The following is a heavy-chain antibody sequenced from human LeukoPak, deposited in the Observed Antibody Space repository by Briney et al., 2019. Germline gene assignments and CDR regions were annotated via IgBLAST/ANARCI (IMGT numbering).Heavy chain of an antibody. CDR2: INPNTGDT. J-gene: IGHJ4*02. D-gene: IGHD2/OR15-2a*01. CDR1: GYIFTDYY. Sequence: ASVKVSCTASGYIFTDYYIHWVRQAPGQGLEWMGWINPNTGDTNYGQKFQGRVSMTSNTSITTAYMQMTRLRSDDTAVYYCARERISRFDSWGQGTLVTVSS. V-gene: IGHV1-2*02. CDR3: ARERISRFDS.